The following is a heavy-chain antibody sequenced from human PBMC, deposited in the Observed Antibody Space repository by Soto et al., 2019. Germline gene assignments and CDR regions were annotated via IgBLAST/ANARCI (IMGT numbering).Heavy chain of an antibody. Sequence: PGGSLRLSCAASGFTFDDYAMHWVRQAPGRGLEWVSGISWNSGSIGYADSVKGRFTISRDNAKNSLYLQMNSLRAEDTALYYCAKDSMRGTSSDHFDYWGQGTLGTVSS. CDR2: ISWNSGSI. D-gene: IGHD2-2*01. J-gene: IGHJ4*02. CDR1: GFTFDDYA. CDR3: AKDSMRGTSSDHFDY. V-gene: IGHV3-9*01.